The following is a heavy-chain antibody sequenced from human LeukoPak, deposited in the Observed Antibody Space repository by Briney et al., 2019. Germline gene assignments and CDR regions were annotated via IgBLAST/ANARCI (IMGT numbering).Heavy chain of an antibody. V-gene: IGHV4-59*11. CDR1: GGSIRSHY. D-gene: IGHD3-9*01. Sequence: PSETLSLTCTVSGGSIRSHYWSWIRQPPGKGLEWIGYIYYTGSTYYNPSLKSRITISIDTSKNQFSLNLSSVTAADTAVYYCASLTGYYDPRFDYWGQGTLVTVSS. CDR2: IYYTGST. CDR3: ASLTGYYDPRFDY. J-gene: IGHJ4*02.